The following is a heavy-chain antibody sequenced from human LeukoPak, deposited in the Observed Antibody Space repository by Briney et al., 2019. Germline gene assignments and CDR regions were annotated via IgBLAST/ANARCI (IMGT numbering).Heavy chain of an antibody. CDR1: GFTFTNYV. CDR2: ISTNGSNK. J-gene: IGHJ3*02. D-gene: IGHD6-19*01. CDR3: AKKWYSNGNTDAFDI. V-gene: IGHV3-30-3*02. Sequence: GGSLILSCAASGFTFTNYVIHWVRPAPGRGLEWVSVISTNGSNKYYADSVKGRFIISKNNSKNTLYLQKSSLRAEDTAIYYCAKKWYSNGNTDAFDIWGQGTMVTVSS.